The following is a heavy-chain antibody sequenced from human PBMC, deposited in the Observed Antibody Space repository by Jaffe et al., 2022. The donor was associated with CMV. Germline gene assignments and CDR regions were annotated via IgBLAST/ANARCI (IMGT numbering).Heavy chain of an antibody. D-gene: IGHD3-10*01. V-gene: IGHV4-34*01. J-gene: IGHJ6*03. CDR3: ARDGLYMVREYYYYYMDV. Sequence: QVQLQQWGAGLLKPSETLSLTCAVYGGSFSGYYWSWIRQPPGKGLEWIGEINHSGSTNYNPSLKSRVTISVDTSKNQFSLKLSSVTAADTAVYYCARDGLYMVREYYYYYMDVWGKGTTVSVSS. CDR1: GGSFSGYY. CDR2: INHSGST.